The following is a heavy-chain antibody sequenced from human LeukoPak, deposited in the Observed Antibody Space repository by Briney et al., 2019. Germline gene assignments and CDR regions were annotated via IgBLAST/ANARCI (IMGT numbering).Heavy chain of an antibody. D-gene: IGHD2-15*01. CDR2: IYTSGNT. CDR3: ARGLHMGY. J-gene: IGHJ4*02. V-gene: IGHV4-61*02. CDR1: GGSISSGSYY. Sequence: SETLSLNCTVYGGSISSGSYYWRWLRQPAGKGLEWIARIYTSGNTNYNPSLKSRITISLYTTKNQLSLKLSSVPAAAASVYYCARGLHMGYWGQGTLVTVSS.